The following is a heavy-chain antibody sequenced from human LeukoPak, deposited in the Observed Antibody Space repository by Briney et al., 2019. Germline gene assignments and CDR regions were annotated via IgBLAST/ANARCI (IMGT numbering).Heavy chain of an antibody. CDR1: GGTFSSYA. CDR2: IIPIFGTA. Sequence: ASVKVSFKASGGTFSSYAISWVRQAPGQGLEWMGGIIPIFGTANYAQKFQGRVTITTDESTSTAYMELSSLRSEDTAVYYCARARYNWNDDNYFDYWGQGTLVTVSS. CDR3: ARARYNWNDDNYFDY. J-gene: IGHJ4*02. V-gene: IGHV1-69*05. D-gene: IGHD1-20*01.